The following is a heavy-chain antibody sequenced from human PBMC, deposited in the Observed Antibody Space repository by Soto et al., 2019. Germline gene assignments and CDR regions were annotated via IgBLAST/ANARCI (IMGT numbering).Heavy chain of an antibody. D-gene: IGHD2-15*01. CDR3: ARVEEGGGSPHCY. V-gene: IGHV1-2*04. J-gene: IGHJ4*02. Sequence: ASVKVSCKASDYSFPNYFMHWVRQAPGQGLEWLGWINPYTGITHYAQKFQGWVTMTTDTSASTAYMELRSLRSDDTAVYYCARVEEGGGSPHCYWGQGTLVTVSS. CDR2: INPYTGIT. CDR1: DYSFPNYF.